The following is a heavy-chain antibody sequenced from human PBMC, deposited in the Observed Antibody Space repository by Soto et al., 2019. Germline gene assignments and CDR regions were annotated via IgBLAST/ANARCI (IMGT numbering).Heavy chain of an antibody. CDR1: GFTFSSYA. CDR2: ISGSGGST. D-gene: IGHD3-9*01. V-gene: IGHV3-23*01. J-gene: IGHJ4*02. Sequence: GSLRLSCAASGFTFSSYAMSWVRQAPGKGLEWVSAISGSGGSTYYADSVKGRFTISRDNSNNTLYLQMNSLRAEDTAVYYCAKSYLSGYYLFDYWGQGTLVTVSS. CDR3: AKSYLSGYYLFDY.